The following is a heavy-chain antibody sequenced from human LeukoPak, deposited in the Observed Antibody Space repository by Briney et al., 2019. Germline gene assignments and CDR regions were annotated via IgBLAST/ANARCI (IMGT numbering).Heavy chain of an antibody. V-gene: IGHV3-7*01. J-gene: IGHJ6*03. Sequence: GGSPRLSCAASGFTFSSYWMSWVRQAPGEGLEWVANIKQDGSEKYYVDSVKGRFTISGDNAKNSLYLQMNSLRAEDTAVYYCARDQAAAGSYYYYYYMDGWGKGTTVTVSS. CDR3: ARDQAAAGSYYYYYYMDG. CDR1: GFTFSSYW. D-gene: IGHD6-13*01. CDR2: IKQDGSEK.